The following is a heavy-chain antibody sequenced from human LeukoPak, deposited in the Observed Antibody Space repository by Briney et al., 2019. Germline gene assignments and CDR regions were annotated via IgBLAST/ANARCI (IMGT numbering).Heavy chain of an antibody. CDR3: ARVEGSGWYVRYYGMDV. J-gene: IGHJ6*02. V-gene: IGHV1-18*01. CDR1: GYTFTSYG. Sequence: ASVKVSFRASGYTFTSYGISWVRQAPGQGLEWMGWISAYNGNTNYAQKLQGRVTMTTDTSTSTAYMELRSLRSDDTAVYYCARVEGSGWYVRYYGMDVWGQGITVTVSS. D-gene: IGHD6-19*01. CDR2: ISAYNGNT.